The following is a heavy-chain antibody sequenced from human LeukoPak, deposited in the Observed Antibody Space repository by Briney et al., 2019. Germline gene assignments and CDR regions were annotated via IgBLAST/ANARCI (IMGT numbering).Heavy chain of an antibody. V-gene: IGHV4-59*01. D-gene: IGHD3-22*01. CDR2: IYYSGST. Sequence: SETLSLTCTVSGDSITKYYWSWIRQPPGKGLEWIGYIYYSGSTNYNPSLKSRVTISVDTSKNQFSLKLSSVTAADTAVYYCARGWSSGYISYYMDVWGKGTTVTISS. CDR1: GDSITKYY. J-gene: IGHJ6*03. CDR3: ARGWSSGYISYYMDV.